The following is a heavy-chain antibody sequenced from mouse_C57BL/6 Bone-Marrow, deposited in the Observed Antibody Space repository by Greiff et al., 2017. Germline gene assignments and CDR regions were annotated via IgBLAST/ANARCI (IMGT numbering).Heavy chain of an antibody. Sequence: QVQLQQPGAELVKPGASVKLSCKASGYTFTSYWITLVKQRPGQGLEWIGDIYPGCGSTNYNEKFMSKATLTVDTSSSTAYMQLSSLTSEDSAVYYCATAIWYFDVWGTGTTVTVSS. V-gene: IGHV1-55*01. CDR1: GYTFTSYW. CDR2: IYPGCGST. CDR3: ATAIWYFDV. J-gene: IGHJ1*03.